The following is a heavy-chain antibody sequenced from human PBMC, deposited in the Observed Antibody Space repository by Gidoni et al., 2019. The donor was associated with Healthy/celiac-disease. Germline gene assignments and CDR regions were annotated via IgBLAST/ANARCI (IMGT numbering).Heavy chain of an antibody. D-gene: IGHD5-12*01. Sequence: QVQLQQWGAGLLKPSETLSLTCAVYGGSFSGYYWSWIRKPPGKGLEWMWEINHSGSTNYNPSLKSRVTISVDTSKNQFSLKLSSVTAADTAVYYCARVPRATIRYFDYWGKGTLVTVSA. CDR3: ARVPRATIRYFDY. CDR2: INHSGST. CDR1: GGSFSGYY. V-gene: IGHV4-34*01. J-gene: IGHJ4*02.